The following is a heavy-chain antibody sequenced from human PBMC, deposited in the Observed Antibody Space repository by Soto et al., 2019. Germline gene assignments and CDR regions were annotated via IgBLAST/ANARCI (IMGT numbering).Heavy chain of an antibody. CDR3: ARVLEDYDILPGYSRAQYYLDY. CDR1: GGSISSGGYS. J-gene: IGHJ4*02. D-gene: IGHD3-9*01. Sequence: SWTLSLTCSVSGGSISSGGYSWSWIRQPQGKGLEWIGYIYHSGSAYYNPSLKSRVTISLDRSKNKFSLKLSSVTAAGKAVYYCARVLEDYDILPGYSRAQYYLDYWGRGTLVTVSS. V-gene: IGHV4-30-2*01. CDR2: IYHSGSA.